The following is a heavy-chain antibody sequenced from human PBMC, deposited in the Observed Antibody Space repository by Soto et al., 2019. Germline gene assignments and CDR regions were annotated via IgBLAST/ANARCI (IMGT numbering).Heavy chain of an antibody. V-gene: IGHV4-38-2*01. Sequence: SETLSLTCAVSGYSISSGYYWGWIRQPPGKGLEWIGSIYHSGSTYYNPSLKSRVTISIDTSKKQFSLNLASVSAADTAVYYCARAPKVSGSSQTRPDFWGQGTLVTVSS. CDR3: ARAPKVSGSSQTRPDF. J-gene: IGHJ4*02. D-gene: IGHD6-6*01. CDR2: IYHSGST. CDR1: GYSISSGYY.